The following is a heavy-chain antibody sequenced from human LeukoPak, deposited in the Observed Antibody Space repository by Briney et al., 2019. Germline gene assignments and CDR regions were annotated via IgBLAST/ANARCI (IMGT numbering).Heavy chain of an antibody. V-gene: IGHV4-59*01. D-gene: IGHD3-10*01. J-gene: IGHJ4*02. Sequence: SETLSLTCTVSGDSFSCFYWSWIRQPPGKGLEWIGDIYNSGSTSYNPALKSRVTISLDTSQNQFSLKLSSLTAADTAVYYCARAVGGDGSGSLWGPGTLVTVSS. CDR1: GDSFSCFY. CDR3: ARAVGGDGSGSL. CDR2: IYNSGST.